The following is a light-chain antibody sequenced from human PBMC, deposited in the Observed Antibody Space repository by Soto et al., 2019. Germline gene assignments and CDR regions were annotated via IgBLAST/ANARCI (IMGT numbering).Light chain of an antibody. CDR3: QQYYRPRT. CDR2: WAS. CDR1: QSVLYSSNTKNY. Sequence: DIVLTQSPDSLAVSLGERATINCKSSQSVLYSSNTKNYLAWYQQKPGQPPKLLIYWASTRESGVPDRFSGSGSGIDFTLTISSLQAEDVVVYYCQQYYRPRTFGQGTKVEIK. V-gene: IGKV4-1*01. J-gene: IGKJ1*01.